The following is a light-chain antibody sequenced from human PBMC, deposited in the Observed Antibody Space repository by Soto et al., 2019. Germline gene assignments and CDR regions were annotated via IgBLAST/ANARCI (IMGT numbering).Light chain of an antibody. CDR2: ELT. Sequence: QSALTPPPSASGSPGQSVSISCTGTSSDVGGYDYVSWDQQHPGKAPKLMIYELTIRPSGVSDRFSGSKSGNTASLTVYGLQAEDEADYYCSSYTGGNPSYVFGHRTKGTV. CDR1: SSDVGGYDY. V-gene: IGLV2-8*01. CDR3: SSYTGGNPSYV. J-gene: IGLJ1*01.